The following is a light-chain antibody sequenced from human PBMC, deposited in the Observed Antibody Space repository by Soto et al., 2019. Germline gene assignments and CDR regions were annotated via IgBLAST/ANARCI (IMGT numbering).Light chain of an antibody. CDR2: KAS. V-gene: IGKV1-5*03. J-gene: IGKJ1*01. Sequence: DIQMTQSPSTLSASVGDRVTITCRASQSINSRLAWYQQKPGKAPNLLIYKASSLESGVTSRFRGSGSGTEFTLTISSLEPDDFATYNCQQYNNYWTVGQGTNVEIK. CDR3: QQYNNYWT. CDR1: QSINSR.